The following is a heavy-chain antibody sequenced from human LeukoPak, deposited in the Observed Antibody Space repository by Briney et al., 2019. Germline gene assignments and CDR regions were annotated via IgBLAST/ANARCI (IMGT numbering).Heavy chain of an antibody. CDR1: GFTFSSYE. CDR3: AELGITMIGGV. J-gene: IGHJ6*04. V-gene: IGHV3-48*03. Sequence: GGSLRLSCAASGFTFSSYEMNWVRQAPGKGLEWVSYISGSGSTIYYADSVKGRFTISRDNAKNSLYLQMNSLRAEDTAVYYCAELGITMIGGVWGKGTTVTISS. CDR2: ISGSGSTI. D-gene: IGHD3-10*02.